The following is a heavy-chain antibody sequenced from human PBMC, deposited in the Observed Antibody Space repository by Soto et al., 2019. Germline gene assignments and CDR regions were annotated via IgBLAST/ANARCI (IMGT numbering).Heavy chain of an antibody. Sequence: GESLKISCKGSGYSFTSYWISWVRQMPGKGLEWMGRIDPSDSYTNYSPSFQGHVTISADKSISTAYLQWSSLKASDTAMYYCARLYCSGGSCYYRMDVWGQGTTVTVSS. CDR3: ARLYCSGGSCYYRMDV. V-gene: IGHV5-10-1*01. D-gene: IGHD2-15*01. CDR1: GYSFTSYW. CDR2: IDPSDSYT. J-gene: IGHJ6*02.